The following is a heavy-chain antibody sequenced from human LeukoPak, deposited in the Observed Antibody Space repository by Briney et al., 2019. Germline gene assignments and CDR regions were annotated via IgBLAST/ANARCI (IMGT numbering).Heavy chain of an antibody. D-gene: IGHD5-18*01. CDR1: GGSISSGGYY. J-gene: IGHJ4*02. CDR2: IYYSGST. CDR3: ARGAAGYSYG. Sequence: SQTLSLTCTVSGGSISSGGYYWSWIRQHPGKGLEWIGYIYYSGSTYYKPSLKSRVTISVDTSKNQFSLKLSSVTAADTAVYYCARGAAGYSYGWGQGTLVTVSS. V-gene: IGHV4-31*03.